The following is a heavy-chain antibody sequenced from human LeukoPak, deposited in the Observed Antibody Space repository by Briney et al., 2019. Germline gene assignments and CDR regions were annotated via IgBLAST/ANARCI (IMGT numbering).Heavy chain of an antibody. Sequence: GRSLRLSFATSGFTFSSYRMPWVPQAPGKGLEWMAVISYDGTNKYFADSVKGRFTISRENSKNTLYLQMNSLRAEDTAVYYCAKSGYSGGFDYWGQGTLVTVSS. V-gene: IGHV3-30*18. CDR3: AKSGYSGGFDY. J-gene: IGHJ4*02. CDR2: ISYDGTNK. D-gene: IGHD5-18*01. CDR1: GFTFSSYR.